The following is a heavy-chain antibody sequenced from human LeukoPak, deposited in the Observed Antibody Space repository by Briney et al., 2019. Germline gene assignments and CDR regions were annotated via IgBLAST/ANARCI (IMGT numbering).Heavy chain of an antibody. CDR1: GFTFSSYE. D-gene: IGHD4-17*01. CDR3: ASLNYGDYYFDY. Sequence: GGSLRLSCAASGFTFSSYEMNWVRQAPGKGLEWVSVIYSGGSTYYADSVKGRFTISRDNSKNTLYLQMNSLRAEDTAVYYCASLNYGDYYFDYWGQGTLVTVSS. V-gene: IGHV3-53*01. J-gene: IGHJ4*02. CDR2: IYSGGST.